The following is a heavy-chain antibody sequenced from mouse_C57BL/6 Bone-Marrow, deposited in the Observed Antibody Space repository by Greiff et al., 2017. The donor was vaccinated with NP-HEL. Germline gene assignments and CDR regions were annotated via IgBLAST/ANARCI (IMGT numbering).Heavy chain of an antibody. CDR3: TRAYYSNYVRFAY. CDR2: IDPETGGT. D-gene: IGHD2-5*01. V-gene: IGHV1-15*01. Sequence: QVQLKESGAELVRPGASVTLSCKASGYTFTDYEMHWVKQTPVHGLEWIGAIDPETGGTAYNQKFKGKAILTADKSSSTAYMELRSLTSEDSAVYYWTRAYYSNYVRFAYWGQGTLVTVSA. CDR1: GYTFTDYE. J-gene: IGHJ3*01.